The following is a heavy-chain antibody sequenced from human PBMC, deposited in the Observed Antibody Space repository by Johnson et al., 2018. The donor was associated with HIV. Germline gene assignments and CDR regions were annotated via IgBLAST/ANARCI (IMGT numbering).Heavy chain of an antibody. CDR2: IYSGGST. Sequence: VQLVESGGGLVQPGGSLRLSCAASAFTVSSNYMNWVRQPPGKGLEWVSVIYSGGSTYYADSVKGRFTISRATSKNTLYLQMNSLRAEDTAVYYCARDGGYCSSTSCFRHWASAFDIWGQGTMVTVSS. CDR1: AFTVSSNY. J-gene: IGHJ3*02. CDR3: ARDGGYCSSTSCFRHWASAFDI. D-gene: IGHD2-2*01. V-gene: IGHV3-66*02.